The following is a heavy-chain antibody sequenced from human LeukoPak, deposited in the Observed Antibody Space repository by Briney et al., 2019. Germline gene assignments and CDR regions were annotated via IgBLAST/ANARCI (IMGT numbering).Heavy chain of an antibody. Sequence: GGSLRLSCAASGFKFDDYGMHWVRQAPGKGLEWVSGINWNSGTTAYADSVKGRFTISRDNAKNSVYLQMNSLRVEDTALYYCAKDGSTSIYFYYMAVWGKGTTVTVSS. D-gene: IGHD2-2*01. CDR3: AKDGSTSIYFYYMAV. CDR1: GFKFDDYG. J-gene: IGHJ6*03. CDR2: INWNSGTT. V-gene: IGHV3-9*01.